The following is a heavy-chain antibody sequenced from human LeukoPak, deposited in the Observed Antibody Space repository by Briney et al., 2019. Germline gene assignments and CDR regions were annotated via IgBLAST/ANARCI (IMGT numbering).Heavy chain of an antibody. D-gene: IGHD2-2*01. V-gene: IGHV3-15*01. CDR1: GFTFTNAW. CDR3: TTSPLGYCTSNSCYAYCDS. J-gene: IGHJ4*02. CDR2: ITDGGTT. Sequence: PGGSLRLSCSASGFTFTNAWMSWVRQAPGKGLEWLGRITDGGTTDHAAPVKGRFAISRDDSKNILYLQLNSLKTEDTAVYYCTTSPLGYCTSNSCYAYCDSWGQGTLVTVSS.